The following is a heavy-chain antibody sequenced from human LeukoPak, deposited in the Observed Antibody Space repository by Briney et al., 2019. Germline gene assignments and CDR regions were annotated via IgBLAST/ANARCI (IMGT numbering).Heavy chain of an antibody. J-gene: IGHJ5*02. CDR3: AGSLWFGDSGWFDP. D-gene: IGHD3-10*01. V-gene: IGHV3-21*01. CDR2: ISSSSSYI. CDR1: GFTFSSYS. Sequence: PGGSLRLSCAASGFTFSSYSMNWVRQAPGKWLEWVSSISSSSSYIYYADSVKGRFTISRDNAKNSLYLQMNSQRAEDTAVYYCAGSLWFGDSGWFDPWGQGTLVTVSS.